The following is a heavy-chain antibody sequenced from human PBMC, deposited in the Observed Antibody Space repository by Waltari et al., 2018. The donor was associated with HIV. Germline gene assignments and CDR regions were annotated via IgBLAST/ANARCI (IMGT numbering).Heavy chain of an antibody. V-gene: IGHV3-74*01. CDR1: RLRVSTHR. J-gene: IGHJ4*02. CDR3: ARASHYIEFSTLDGDYYFDV. Sequence: VQLVESGGGSIKTGGSLRISCAATRLRVSTHRMDGVGQGPGKGPVWVARINSDCSSRNYADAVKGRCGISRDNARNTVYLQLNSLRVEDTAIYFCARASHYIEFSTLDGDYYFDVWGRGTRVAVSS. D-gene: IGHD2-15*01. CDR2: INSDCSSR.